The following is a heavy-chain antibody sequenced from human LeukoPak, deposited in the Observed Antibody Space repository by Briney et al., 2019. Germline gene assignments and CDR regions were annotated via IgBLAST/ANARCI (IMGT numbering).Heavy chain of an antibody. CDR2: MNPNSGNT. CDR1: GYTFTSYD. Sequence: ASVKVSCKASGYTFTSYDINWVRQATGQGLEWMGWMNPNSGNTGYAQKFQGRVTMTRNTSISTAYIELSSLRSEDTAVYYCARGTIVSGQYQLDYWGQGTLVTVSS. CDR3: ARGTIVSGQYQLDY. J-gene: IGHJ4*02. V-gene: IGHV1-8*01. D-gene: IGHD2-2*01.